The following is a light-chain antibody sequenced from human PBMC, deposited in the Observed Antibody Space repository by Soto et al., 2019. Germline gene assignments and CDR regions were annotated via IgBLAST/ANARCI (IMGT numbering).Light chain of an antibody. CDR2: GAS. V-gene: IGKV1-6*02. CDR3: LLDFSYPRT. J-gene: IGKJ1*01. Sequence: AIQMTQSPSSLSASVGDRVTITCRASQGIGTELGWYQLKPGKAPKLLVYGASTLQSGVLPRFSGSGSGTDFPLTISSLQRDDFASYYCLLDFSYPRTFGQGTKVEIK. CDR1: QGIGTE.